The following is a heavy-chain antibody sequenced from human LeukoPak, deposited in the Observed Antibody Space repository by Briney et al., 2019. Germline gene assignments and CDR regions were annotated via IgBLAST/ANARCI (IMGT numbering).Heavy chain of an antibody. D-gene: IGHD6-13*01. CDR3: ARDFGGAGSPGY. CDR1: GFTFSSYA. V-gene: IGHV3-23*01. J-gene: IGHJ4*02. CDR2: ISGSGGST. Sequence: PGGSLRLSCAASGFTFSSYAMSWVRQAPGKGLEWVSAISGSGGSTYYADSVKGRFTISRDNSKNTLYLQMNSLRAEDTAVYYCARDFGGAGSPGYWGQGTLVTVSS.